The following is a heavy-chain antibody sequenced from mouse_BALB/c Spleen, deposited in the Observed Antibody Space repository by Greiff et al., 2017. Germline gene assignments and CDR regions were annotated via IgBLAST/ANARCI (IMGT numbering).Heavy chain of an antibody. D-gene: IGHD2-4*01. J-gene: IGHJ2*01. CDR2: INPNNGGT. CDR3: ARGGDYDY. Sequence: QVQLQQPGAELVKPGASVKLSCKASGYTFTSYYMYWVKQRPGQGLEWIGGINPNNGGTIYNQKFKGKATLTVDKSSSTAYMELRSLTSEDTAVYYCARGGDYDYWGQGTTLTVSS. V-gene: IGHV1-53*01. CDR1: GYTFTSYY.